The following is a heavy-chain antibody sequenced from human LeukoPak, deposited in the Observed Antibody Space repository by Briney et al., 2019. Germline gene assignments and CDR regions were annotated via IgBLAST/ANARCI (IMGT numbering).Heavy chain of an antibody. V-gene: IGHV3-30-3*01. CDR1: GFTFSSYA. CDR3: ASSYYDSSGYPIDY. CDR2: ISYDGGNK. Sequence: GGSLRLSCAASGFTFSSYAMHWVRQAPGKGLEWLAVISYDGGNKYYADSVKGRFTISRDNSKNTLYLQMNSLRAEDTAVYYCASSYYDSSGYPIDYWGQGTLVTVSS. D-gene: IGHD3-22*01. J-gene: IGHJ4*02.